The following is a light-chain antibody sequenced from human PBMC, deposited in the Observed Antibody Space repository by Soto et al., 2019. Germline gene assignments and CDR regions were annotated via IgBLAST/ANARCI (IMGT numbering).Light chain of an antibody. Sequence: QSALTQPRSVSGSPGQSVTVSCTGTSSDVGGYNYVSWYQQPAGKAPKLMIYDVSQRPSGVPRRFSGSKSGNSASLTISGLQAEDEADYYCCSYAGTYTWVFGGGTQLTVL. V-gene: IGLV2-11*01. J-gene: IGLJ3*02. CDR2: DVS. CDR1: SSDVGGYNY. CDR3: CSYAGTYTWV.